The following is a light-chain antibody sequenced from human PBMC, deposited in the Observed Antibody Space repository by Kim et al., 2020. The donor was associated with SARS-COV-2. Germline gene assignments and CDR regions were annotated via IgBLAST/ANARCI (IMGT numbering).Light chain of an antibody. CDR3: SSYAGSSLYV. CDR2: EVS. Sequence: GQSVTISCTGTSSDVGGYNYVSWYQQHPGKAPKLMIYEVSKRPSGVPDRFFGSKSGNTASLTVSGLQAEDEADYYCSSYAGSSLYVFGTGTKVTVL. CDR1: SSDVGGYNY. V-gene: IGLV2-8*03. J-gene: IGLJ1*01.